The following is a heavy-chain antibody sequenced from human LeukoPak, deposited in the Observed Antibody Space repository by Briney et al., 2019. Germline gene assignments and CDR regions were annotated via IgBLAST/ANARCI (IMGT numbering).Heavy chain of an antibody. CDR1: GGTFSSYA. V-gene: IGHV1-69*13. CDR2: IIPIFGTA. CDR3: ARDVVPAAEYYYYMDV. Sequence: ASVKVSCKASGGTFSSYAISWVRQAPGQGLEWMGGIIPIFGTANYAQKFQGRVTITADESTSTAYMELSSLRSEDTAVYYCARDVVPAAEYYYYMDVWGKGTTVTVSS. D-gene: IGHD2-2*01. J-gene: IGHJ6*03.